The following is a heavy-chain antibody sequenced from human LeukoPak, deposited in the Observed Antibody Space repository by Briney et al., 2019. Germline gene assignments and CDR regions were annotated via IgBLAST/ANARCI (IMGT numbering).Heavy chain of an antibody. CDR2: IYYSGST. Sequence: PSETLSLTCTVSGGPISSYYWSWIRQPPGKGLEWIGYIYYSGSTNYNPSLKSRVTISVDTSKNQFSLKLSSVTAADTAVYYCARGSSRYSSGAYWFDPWGQGTLVTVSS. J-gene: IGHJ5*02. D-gene: IGHD5-18*01. CDR1: GGPISSYY. V-gene: IGHV4-59*01. CDR3: ARGSSRYSSGAYWFDP.